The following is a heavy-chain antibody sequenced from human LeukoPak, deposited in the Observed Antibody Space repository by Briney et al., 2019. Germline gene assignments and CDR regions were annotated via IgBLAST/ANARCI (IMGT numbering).Heavy chain of an antibody. CDR3: ARSRYGGNPVPDY. V-gene: IGHV4-31*03. Sequence: PSETLSLTCTVSGGSISSGGYYWSWIRQHPGKGLEWIGYIYYSGSTYYNPSLKSRVTISVDTSKNQFSLKLSSVTAADTAVYYCARSRYGGNPVPDYWGQGTLVTVSS. D-gene: IGHD4-23*01. CDR2: IYYSGST. CDR1: GGSISSGGYY. J-gene: IGHJ4*02.